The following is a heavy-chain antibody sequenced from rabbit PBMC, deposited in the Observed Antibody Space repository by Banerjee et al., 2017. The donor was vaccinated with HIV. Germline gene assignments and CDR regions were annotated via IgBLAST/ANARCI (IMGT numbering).Heavy chain of an antibody. Sequence: QEQLEESGGGLVKPEGSLTLTCKASGFSFSSGYDMCWVRQAPGKGLEWIGCIYTGGGTTYYASWAKGRFTISKTSSTTVTLQMTSLTAADTDTYFCAKYSNYYGMDLWGQGTLVTVS. CDR1: GFSFSSGYD. CDR2: IYTGGGTT. V-gene: IGHV1S45*01. CDR3: AKYSNYYGMDL. J-gene: IGHJ6*01.